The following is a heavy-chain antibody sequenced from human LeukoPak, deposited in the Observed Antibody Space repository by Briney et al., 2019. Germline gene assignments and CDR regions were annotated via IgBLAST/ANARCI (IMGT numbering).Heavy chain of an antibody. J-gene: IGHJ4*02. D-gene: IGHD3-10*01. CDR2: ISRSSRYI. Sequence: LGGSLRLSCAASEFTCSNFNMNWVRQAPGTGLECVSSISRSSRYINYADSVKGRFTISRDNAKNSLFLQMNSLRAEDTAVYYCARGHPGTTSDYGSGSYDYWGQGTLVTVSS. CDR3: ARGHPGTTSDYGSGSYDY. V-gene: IGHV3-21*01. CDR1: EFTCSNFN.